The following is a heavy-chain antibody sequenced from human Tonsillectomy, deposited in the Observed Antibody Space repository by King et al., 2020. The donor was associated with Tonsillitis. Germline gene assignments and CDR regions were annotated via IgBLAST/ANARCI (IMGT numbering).Heavy chain of an antibody. CDR2: MNPNSGNT. CDR1: GYTFTSYD. Sequence: QLVQSGAEVKKPGASVKVSCKASGYTFTSYDINWVRQATGRGLEWMGWMNPNSGNTGYAQKFQGRVTMTRNTSISTAYMELSSLRSEDTAVYYCACSCYAADAFDIWGQGTMVTVSS. D-gene: IGHD2-2*01. CDR3: ACSCYAADAFDI. V-gene: IGHV1-8*02. J-gene: IGHJ3*02.